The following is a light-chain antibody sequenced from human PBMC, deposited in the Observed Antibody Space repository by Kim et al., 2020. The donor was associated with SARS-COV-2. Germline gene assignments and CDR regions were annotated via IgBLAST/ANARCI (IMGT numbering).Light chain of an antibody. CDR1: SLRNYY. CDR3: NSRDSSGNYLV. V-gene: IGLV3-19*01. J-gene: IGLJ3*02. Sequence: ALGKKVRITCHGDSLRNYYASWYQQRPGQATVLVMYHKTNRPSGIPERFSGSSSGNTASLTITGAQAEDEADYYCNSRDSSGNYLVFGGGTQLTVL. CDR2: HKT.